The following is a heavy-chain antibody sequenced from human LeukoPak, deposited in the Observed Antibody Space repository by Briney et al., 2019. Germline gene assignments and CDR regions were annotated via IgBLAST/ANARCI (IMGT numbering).Heavy chain of an antibody. J-gene: IGHJ4*02. CDR2: IIPILGIA. CDR3: ARDDYGSGSYYLRY. D-gene: IGHD3-10*01. V-gene: IGHV1-69*04. CDR1: GYTFASYG. Sequence: SVKVSCKASGYTFASYGISWVRQAPGQGLEWMGRIIPILGIANYAQKFQGRVTITADKSTSTAYMELGSLRSEDTAVYYCARDDYGSGSYYLRYWGQGTLVTVSS.